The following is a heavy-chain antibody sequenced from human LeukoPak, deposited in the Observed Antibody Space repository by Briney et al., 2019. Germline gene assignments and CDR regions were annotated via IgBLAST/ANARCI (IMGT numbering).Heavy chain of an antibody. V-gene: IGHV4-59*12. CDR1: GGAISIDY. D-gene: IGHD6-19*01. Sequence: SETLSLTCTVSGGAISIDYWGWIRQPPGKGLEWIGDIYYSGSTNYNPSLKSRVTISVDTSKNQFSLKLSSVTAADTAVYYCARGKYSSGWLYYYYYYMDVWGKGTTVTVSS. CDR3: ARGKYSSGWLYYYYYYMDV. CDR2: IYYSGST. J-gene: IGHJ6*03.